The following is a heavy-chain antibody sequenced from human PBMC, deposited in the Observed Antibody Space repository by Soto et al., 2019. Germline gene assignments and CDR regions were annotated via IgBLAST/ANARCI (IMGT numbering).Heavy chain of an antibody. CDR3: AKTHDSSGYCFDY. D-gene: IGHD3-22*01. CDR1: GFTFSSYG. Sequence: GGSLRLSCAASGFTFSSYGMHWVRQAPGKGLEWVAVISYDGSNKYYADSVKGRFTISRDNSKNTLYLQMNSLRAEDTAVYYCAKTHDSSGYCFDYWGQGTLVTVSS. J-gene: IGHJ4*02. CDR2: ISYDGSNK. V-gene: IGHV3-30*18.